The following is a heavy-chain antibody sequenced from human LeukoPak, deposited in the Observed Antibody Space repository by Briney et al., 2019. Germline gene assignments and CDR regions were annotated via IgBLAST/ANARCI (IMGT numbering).Heavy chain of an antibody. Sequence: PGGSLRLSYAASGFTFSSFAMNWVRQAPGKGLEWVSSISSGHSYIYYADSLKGRFTVSRDNAENSLYLQMNSLRAEDTAVYYCARDFVSSTGRGLDQWGQRTLVTVSS. V-gene: IGHV3-21*01. D-gene: IGHD2-2*01. CDR2: ISSGHSYI. J-gene: IGHJ4*02. CDR3: ARDFVSSTGRGLDQ. CDR1: GFTFSSFA.